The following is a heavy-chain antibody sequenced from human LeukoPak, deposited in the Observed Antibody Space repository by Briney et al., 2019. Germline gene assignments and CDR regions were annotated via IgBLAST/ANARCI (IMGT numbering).Heavy chain of an antibody. V-gene: IGHV3-23*01. J-gene: IGHJ4*02. Sequence: GGSLRLSCAASGFTFSSYAMSWVRQAPGKGLEWVSAISGSGGSTYYADSVKGRFTISRDNSKNTLFLQMNSLRAEDTAVYYCANSDYGDYFDFWGQGTLVTVAS. D-gene: IGHD4-17*01. CDR2: ISGSGGST. CDR1: GFTFSSYA. CDR3: ANSDYGDYFDF.